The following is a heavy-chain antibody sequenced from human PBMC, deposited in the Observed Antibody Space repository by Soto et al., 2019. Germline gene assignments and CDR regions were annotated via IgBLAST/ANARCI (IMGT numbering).Heavy chain of an antibody. J-gene: IGHJ4*02. V-gene: IGHV3-48*01. CDR3: ARDVRLPDY. CDR2: ISSTGETT. Sequence: EVQLVESGGGLVPPGGSLRLSCAASGFTFSTYSMNWVRQAPGKGLEWVSFISSTGETTYYADSVKGRLTISRDNAKKSLFLQMNSLTAEDTAVYYCARDVRLPDYWGQGTLVNVSS. D-gene: IGHD3-10*02. CDR1: GFTFSTYS.